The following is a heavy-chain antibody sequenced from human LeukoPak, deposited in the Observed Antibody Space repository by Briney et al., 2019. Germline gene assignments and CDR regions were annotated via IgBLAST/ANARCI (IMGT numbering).Heavy chain of an antibody. D-gene: IGHD3-10*01. J-gene: IGHJ4*02. CDR3: VRDSDDYYWALDF. CDR1: GDSVSNNIAT. V-gene: IGHV6-1*01. Sequence: SQTLSLTCAISGDSVSNNIATWNWVRQSPSRGLEWLGRTYYRSRWDNDYAISVKSRITINPDTSRNQFSLQLNSVTPEDTAVYYCVRDSDDYYWALDFWGQGTPVTASS. CDR2: TYYRSRWDN.